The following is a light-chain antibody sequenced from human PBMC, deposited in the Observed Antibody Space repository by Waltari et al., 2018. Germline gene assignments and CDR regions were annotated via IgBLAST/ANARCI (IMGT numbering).Light chain of an antibody. CDR2: EDT. CDR1: SLDVGRPNL. J-gene: IGLJ2*01. V-gene: IGLV2-23*01. Sequence: QSALTQPASVSGSPGQSLTISCPGISLDVGRPNLVAWYQHHPGKAPKPMIYEDTKRPSGISNRFSGSKSGNTASLTISGLQTEDEADYYCCSYAGGSTYVFGGGTRLTVL. CDR3: CSYAGGSTYV.